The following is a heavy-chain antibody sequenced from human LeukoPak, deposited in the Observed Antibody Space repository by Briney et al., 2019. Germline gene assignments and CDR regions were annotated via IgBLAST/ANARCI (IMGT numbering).Heavy chain of an antibody. J-gene: IGHJ4*02. CDR3: ATRVRISAAGPFDY. Sequence: SETLSLTCTVSGGSISSSSYYWGWIRQPPGKGLEWIGSIYYSGSTYYNPSLKSRVTISVDTSKNQFSLKLSSVTAADTAVYYCATRVRISAAGPFDYWGQGTLVTVSS. CDR2: IYYSGST. D-gene: IGHD6-13*01. CDR1: GGSISSSSYY. V-gene: IGHV4-39*01.